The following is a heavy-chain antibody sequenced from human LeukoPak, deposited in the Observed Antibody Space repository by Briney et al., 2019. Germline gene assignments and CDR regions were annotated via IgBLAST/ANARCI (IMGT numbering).Heavy chain of an antibody. D-gene: IGHD1-1*01. Sequence: GGSLTLSCAAYGFIFNNYWMHWLRQAPGKGLVWVSRISSDGSSTSYADSVKGRFTISIDNAKNTVDMQMNSLRAEDTAVYYCARARSVLRHVGAQGTLVTVSS. V-gene: IGHV3-74*01. J-gene: IGHJ4*02. CDR2: ISSDGSST. CDR3: ARARSVLRHV. CDR1: GFIFNNYW.